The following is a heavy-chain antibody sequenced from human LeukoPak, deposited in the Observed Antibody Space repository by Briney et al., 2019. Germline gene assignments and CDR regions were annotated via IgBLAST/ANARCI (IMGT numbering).Heavy chain of an antibody. CDR2: ITSSGTRT. Sequence: GGSLRLSCAASGFTFRDYYMAWIRQVPGKGLEWVSYITSSGTRTYKADSVTGRFTISRDNDKNSLYLQINSLRAEDTAVYYCARVPYGSGPKPDYWGQGTLVTVSS. J-gene: IGHJ4*02. CDR1: GFTFRDYY. D-gene: IGHD3-10*01. V-gene: IGHV3-11*04. CDR3: ARVPYGSGPKPDY.